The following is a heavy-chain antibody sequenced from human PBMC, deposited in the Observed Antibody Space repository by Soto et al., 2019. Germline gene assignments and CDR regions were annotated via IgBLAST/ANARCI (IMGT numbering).Heavy chain of an antibody. CDR1: AGTFSSYT. CDR2: ISPILGKA. J-gene: IGHJ4*02. D-gene: IGHD2-15*01. Sequence: QVQLVQSGAEVKKPGSSVKVSCKASAGTFSSYTISWVRQPPGQGLDWMGRISPILGKANQAQKFQGRVTITAEKPTSTAYMELSSLRSEDTAVYYCARDREPSGDSWYRRIFHYWGQGTLITVSS. CDR3: ARDREPSGDSWYRRIFHY. V-gene: IGHV1-69*08.